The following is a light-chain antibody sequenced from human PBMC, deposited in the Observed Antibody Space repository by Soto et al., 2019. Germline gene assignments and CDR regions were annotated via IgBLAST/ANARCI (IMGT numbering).Light chain of an antibody. CDR3: QTWGTGSAIVV. J-gene: IGLJ7*01. V-gene: IGLV4-69*01. CDR1: SGHSNYA. CDR2: VNSGGSH. Sequence: QLVLTKSPSASASLGASVKLTCTLSSGHSNYAIAWHQQQPEKGPRYLMKVNSGGSHIKGDGIPDRFSGSSSVTERYLFISSLQSEDEADYYCQTWGTGSAIVVFGGGTQRTV.